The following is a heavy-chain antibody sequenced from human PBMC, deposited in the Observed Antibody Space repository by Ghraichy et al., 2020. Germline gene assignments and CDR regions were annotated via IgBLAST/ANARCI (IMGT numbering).Heavy chain of an antibody. CDR2: TYYRSTSYN. Sequence: SQTLSLTCAISGDSVSSNSAAWNWIRQYPSRGLEWLGRTYYRSTSYNDYAVSVKSRITINPDTSTNQFSLQLNSVTPEDTAVYYCARDLLGGQWLVYDGMDVWGQGTTVTVSS. D-gene: IGHD6-19*01. V-gene: IGHV6-1*01. CDR1: GDSVSSNSAA. J-gene: IGHJ6*02. CDR3: ARDLLGGQWLVYDGMDV.